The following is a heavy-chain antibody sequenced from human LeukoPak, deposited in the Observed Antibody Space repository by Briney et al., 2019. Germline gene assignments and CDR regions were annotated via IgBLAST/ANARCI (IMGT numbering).Heavy chain of an antibody. Sequence: PGGSLRLSCAASRFTFGSYCMSWVRQAPGKGLEWVSSISSGSGYIYYADSVKGRFTISRDNAKNSLYLQMNSLRAEDTAVYYCARDYQLGRAWFDPWGQGTLVTVSS. D-gene: IGHD5-24*01. CDR3: ARDYQLGRAWFDP. J-gene: IGHJ5*02. CDR1: RFTFGSYC. V-gene: IGHV3-21*01. CDR2: ISSGSGYI.